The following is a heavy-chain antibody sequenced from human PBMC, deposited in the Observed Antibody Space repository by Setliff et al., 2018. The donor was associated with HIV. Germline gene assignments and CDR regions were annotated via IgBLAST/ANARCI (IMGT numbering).Heavy chain of an antibody. J-gene: IGHJ3*02. CDR2: LYHSGSA. V-gene: IGHV4-59*11. CDR1: GGSISSHY. CDR3: ARSQETSVAATEI. Sequence: SETLSLTCTVSGGSISSHYWSWIRQPPGKGLEWIGYLYHSGSANYNPSLKSRVTISGDTSKNQFSLKLSSVTAADTALYYCARSQETSVAATEIWGQGTMVTVSS.